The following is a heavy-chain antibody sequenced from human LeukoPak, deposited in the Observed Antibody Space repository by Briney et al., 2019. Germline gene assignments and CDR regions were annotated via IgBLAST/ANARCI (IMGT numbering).Heavy chain of an antibody. Sequence: GGSLRLSCAASGFTFSTYGMHWVRQVPGKGLEWVAYIRFDGNNKNYADSVKGRFTVSRDNPKHTLYLQMNSLTTADTAVYYCAKTKAGSGDRFDYCGQGTLVTVSS. CDR3: AKTKAGSGDRFDY. CDR1: GFTFSTYG. CDR2: IRFDGNNK. V-gene: IGHV3-30*02. D-gene: IGHD2-15*01. J-gene: IGHJ4*02.